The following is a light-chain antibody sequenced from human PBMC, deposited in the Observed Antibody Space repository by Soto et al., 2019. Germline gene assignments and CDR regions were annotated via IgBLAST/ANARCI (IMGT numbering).Light chain of an antibody. J-gene: IGKJ4*01. Sequence: DIVMTQSPDSLAVSLGERATINCKSSQSVLYNSNNRNYLAWYQQKPGQPPKLLIYWASTRESGVPDRFSGGGSGTDFTLTISSLQAEDVAVYYCQQYYDTPLTFGGGTKVEIK. V-gene: IGKV4-1*01. CDR2: WAS. CDR1: QSVLYNSNNRNY. CDR3: QQYYDTPLT.